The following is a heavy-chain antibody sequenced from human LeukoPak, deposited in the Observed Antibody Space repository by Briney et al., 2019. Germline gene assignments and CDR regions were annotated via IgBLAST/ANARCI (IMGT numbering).Heavy chain of an antibody. V-gene: IGHV4-59*12. CDR2: IYYSGST. Sequence: SETLSLTCTVSGGSISSYYWSWIRQPPGKGLEWIGYIYYSGSTNYNPSLKSRVTISVDTSKNQFSLKLSSVTAADTAVYYCARTGNKWLRFPTFDYWGQGTLVTASS. J-gene: IGHJ4*02. CDR3: ARTGNKWLRFPTFDY. CDR1: GGSISSYY. D-gene: IGHD5-12*01.